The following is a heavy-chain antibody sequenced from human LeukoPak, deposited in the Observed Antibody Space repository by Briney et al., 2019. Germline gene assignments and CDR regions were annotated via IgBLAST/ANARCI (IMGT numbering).Heavy chain of an antibody. V-gene: IGHV3-74*01. CDR2: INSDGSST. D-gene: IGHD5-18*01. CDR3: AREVDTAMVGKEYNWFDP. Sequence: GGSLRLSCAASGSTFSSYWMHWVRQAPGKGLVWVSRINSDGSSTSYADSVKGRFTISRDNAKNTLYLQMNSLRAEDTAVYYCAREVDTAMVGKEYNWFDPWGQGTLVTVSS. CDR1: GSTFSSYW. J-gene: IGHJ5*02.